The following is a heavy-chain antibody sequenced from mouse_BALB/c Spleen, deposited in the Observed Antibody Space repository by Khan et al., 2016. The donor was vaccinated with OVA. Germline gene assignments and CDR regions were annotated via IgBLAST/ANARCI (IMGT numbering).Heavy chain of an antibody. CDR2: ISYSGSP. CDR1: AYSITSDYA. V-gene: IGHV3-2*02. CDR3: ACIRCYYRYSFFDY. D-gene: IGHD2-14*01. J-gene: IGHJ2*01. Sequence: EVQLVESGPGLVKPSQSLSLTCTVTAYSITSDYAWTWIRQFPGNKLEWMGYISYSGSPSYNQSLKSRISITRDTSKNQFFLQLISVTTEDTATYYCACIRCYYRYSFFDYWGQGTTLTVSS.